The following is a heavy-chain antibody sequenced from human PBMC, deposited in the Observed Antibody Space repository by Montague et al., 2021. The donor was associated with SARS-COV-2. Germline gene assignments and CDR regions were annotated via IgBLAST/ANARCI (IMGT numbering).Heavy chain of an antibody. CDR3: ARVRFDFGAGIQGTIDF. D-gene: IGHD3-10*01. Sequence: SETLSLTCSVSGDSITNHYWTWIRQPAGKGLEWIGRMHFTGRTNYSPSFSSRLTMSADTSKNQFSLKLTSVTAADTAIYFCARVRFDFGAGIQGTIDFWGQGTLVTVSS. CDR1: GDSITNHY. V-gene: IGHV4-4*07. CDR2: MHFTGRT. J-gene: IGHJ4*02.